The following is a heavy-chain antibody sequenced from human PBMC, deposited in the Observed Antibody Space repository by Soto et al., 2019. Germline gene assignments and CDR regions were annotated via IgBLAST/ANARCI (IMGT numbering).Heavy chain of an antibody. J-gene: IGHJ4*02. CDR2: IIPSPART. CDR1: GGTFSNSP. CDR3: ARDQVGASSFDY. D-gene: IGHD1-26*01. V-gene: IGHV1-69*04. Sequence: ASVKVSCKASGGTFSNSPISWVRQIPGQGPEWMGRIIPSPARTIYSRKFRGRVTLTADKSTQTVYMTLSSLTTEDSGVYYCARDQVGASSFDYWGQGTRVTVSS.